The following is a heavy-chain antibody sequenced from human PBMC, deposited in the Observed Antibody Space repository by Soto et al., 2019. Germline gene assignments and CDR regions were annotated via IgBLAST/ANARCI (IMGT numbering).Heavy chain of an antibody. Sequence: TSETLSLTCAVSGGPITNRTYSWGWIRQPPGKTLEWIGTIYYHGNTYSNPSLKSRVTISVDTSNNQLSLKLRSVTAADTAVYYCARHDGFSSGWIFDYWGHGTLVTVSS. CDR2: IYYHGNT. J-gene: IGHJ4*01. CDR3: ARHDGFSSGWIFDY. D-gene: IGHD6-19*01. CDR1: GGPITNRTYS. V-gene: IGHV4-39*01.